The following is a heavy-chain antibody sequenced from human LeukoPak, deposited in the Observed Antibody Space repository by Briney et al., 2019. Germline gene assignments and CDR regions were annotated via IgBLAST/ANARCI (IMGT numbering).Heavy chain of an antibody. J-gene: IGHJ4*02. CDR1: GDSVSSNSVT. CDR2: TYYRSKWFN. D-gene: IGHD2-2*01. CDR3: ARTSQTGDY. V-gene: IGHV6-1*01. Sequence: QTLSLTCAISGDSVSSNSVTWNWIRQSPSRGLEWLGRTYYRSKWFNDYALSVKSRITINPDTSKNQFSLQLNSVTPEDTAVYYCARTSQTGDYWGQGTLVTVSS.